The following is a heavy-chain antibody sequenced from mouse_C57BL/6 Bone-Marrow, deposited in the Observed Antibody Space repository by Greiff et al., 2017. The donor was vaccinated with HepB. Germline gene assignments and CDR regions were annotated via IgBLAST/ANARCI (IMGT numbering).Heavy chain of an antibody. CDR1: GYTFTSYW. Sequence: QVQLQQPGAELVMPGASVKLSCKASGYTFTSYWMHWVKQRPGQGLEWIGEIDPSDSYTNYNQKFKGKSTLTGDKSSSTAYMQLSSLTSEDSAVYYCARSWLIRFLFAYWGQGTLVTVSA. D-gene: IGHD2-3*01. J-gene: IGHJ3*01. V-gene: IGHV1-69*01. CDR2: IDPSDSYT. CDR3: ARSWLIRFLFAY.